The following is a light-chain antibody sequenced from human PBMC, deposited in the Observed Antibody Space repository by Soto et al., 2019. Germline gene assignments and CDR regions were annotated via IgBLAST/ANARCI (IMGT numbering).Light chain of an antibody. CDR1: QSISSN. CDR2: SAS. J-gene: IGKJ4*01. CDR3: QHYHDWPPLT. V-gene: IGKV3-15*01. Sequence: EIVMTQSPATLSVSPGQRVTLSCRASQSISSNLAWYQQKPGQPPRLLFYSASPRATGTSARFSASESGTEFSLTISSRQSEDVAIYYCQHYHDWPPLTFGGGTKVQIK.